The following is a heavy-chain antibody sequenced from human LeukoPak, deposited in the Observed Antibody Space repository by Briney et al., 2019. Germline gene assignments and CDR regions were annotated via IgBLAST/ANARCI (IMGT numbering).Heavy chain of an antibody. CDR1: GFTFSYYN. CDR3: AREGASSGPVDGFDI. Sequence: GGSLRLSCAASGFTFSYYNMNWVRQAPGKGLEWVSYISSSSSSISYADSVKGRFTISRDNAKNSLYLQMNSLRVEDTAVYYCAREGASSGPVDGFDIWGQGTMVTVSS. CDR2: ISSSSSSI. V-gene: IGHV3-48*01. J-gene: IGHJ3*02. D-gene: IGHD3-22*01.